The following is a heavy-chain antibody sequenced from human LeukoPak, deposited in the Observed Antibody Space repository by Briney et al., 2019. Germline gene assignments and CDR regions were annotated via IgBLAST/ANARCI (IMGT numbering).Heavy chain of an antibody. CDR3: ASTDCSGGSCYSRRYFDY. D-gene: IGHD2-15*01. J-gene: IGHJ4*02. V-gene: IGHV4-34*01. CDR1: GGSFSGYY. Sequence: PSETLSLTCAVYGGSFSGYYWSWIRQPPGKGLEWIGEINHSGSTNYNPSLKSRVTISVDTSKNQFSLELSSVTAADTAVYYCASTDCSGGSCYSRRYFDYWGQGTLVTVSS. CDR2: INHSGST.